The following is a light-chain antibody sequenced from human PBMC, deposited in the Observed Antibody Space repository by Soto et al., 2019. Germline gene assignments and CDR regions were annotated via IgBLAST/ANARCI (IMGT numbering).Light chain of an antibody. CDR3: AAWDGSLSGWV. Sequence: QSVLTQPPSASGTPGQRVTISCSGSSSNIETNYVYWYQQLPGTAPKVLIYRNNQRPSRVHDRFSASKSGTSASLAISGLRSEDEADYYCAAWDGSLSGWVFGGGTQLTVL. J-gene: IGLJ3*02. CDR2: RNN. V-gene: IGLV1-47*01. CDR1: SSNIETNY.